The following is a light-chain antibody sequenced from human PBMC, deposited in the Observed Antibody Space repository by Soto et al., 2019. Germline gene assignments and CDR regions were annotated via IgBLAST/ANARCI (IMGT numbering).Light chain of an antibody. CDR3: HQSFGSPFT. Sequence: DIQMTQSPSSLSASVGDRITITCRASRTINKFLNWYHQKPGKAPRLLIYYSSNIQSGVPTRFSGNGSGTDFSLTISSLQPEDFGAYYCHQSFGSPFTFGQGTRVDIK. V-gene: IGKV1-39*01. CDR2: YSS. J-gene: IGKJ5*01. CDR1: RTINKF.